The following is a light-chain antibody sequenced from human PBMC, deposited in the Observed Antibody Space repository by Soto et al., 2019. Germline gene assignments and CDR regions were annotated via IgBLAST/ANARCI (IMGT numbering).Light chain of an antibody. V-gene: IGLV2-14*01. J-gene: IGLJ2*01. CDR2: DVS. CDR3: SSYTSSSLS. Sequence: QSVLTQPASVSGSPGQSITISCTGTSSDVGGYNYVSWYQQHPGKAPKLMIYDVSNRPSGVSNRFSGSKSGNTASLTISGLQAEDEADYYCSSYTSSSLSFGGGTKVTVL. CDR1: SSDVGGYNY.